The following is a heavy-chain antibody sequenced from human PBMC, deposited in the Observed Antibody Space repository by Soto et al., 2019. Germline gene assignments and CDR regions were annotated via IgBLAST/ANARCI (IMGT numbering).Heavy chain of an antibody. V-gene: IGHV3-48*03. CDR1: GFTFSPYE. J-gene: IGHJ4*02. CDR3: VREAPCSNGVCQFDY. CDR2: ISSSGSTI. D-gene: IGHD2-8*01. Sequence: PGGSLRLSCAASGFTFSPYEMSWVRQAPGKGLEWISYISSSGSTIHYADSVKGRFSISRDNAKKSLFLQMNSLRAEDTAVYYCVREAPCSNGVCQFDYWGRGTLVTGSS.